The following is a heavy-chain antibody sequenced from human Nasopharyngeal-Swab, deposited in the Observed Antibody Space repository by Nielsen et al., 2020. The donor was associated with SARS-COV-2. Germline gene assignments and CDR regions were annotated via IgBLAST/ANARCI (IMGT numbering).Heavy chain of an antibody. D-gene: IGHD3-3*01. J-gene: IGHJ4*02. CDR3: ASITIFGVVIDY. CDR1: TSSISSSNW. V-gene: IGHV4-28*01. Sequence: LTLSCAVSTSSISSSNWWGWIRQPPGKGLEWIGYIYYSGGTYYNPSLKSRVTMSVDTSKNQFSLKLSSVTAVDTAVYYCASITIFGVVIDYWGQGTLVTVSS. CDR2: IYYSGGT.